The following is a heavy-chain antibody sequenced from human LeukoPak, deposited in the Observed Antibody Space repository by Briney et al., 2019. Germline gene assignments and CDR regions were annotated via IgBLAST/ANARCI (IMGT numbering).Heavy chain of an antibody. CDR1: GFTFSSYD. CDR3: ARDDYGGVDY. D-gene: IGHD4-17*01. V-gene: IGHV3-30*04. J-gene: IGHJ4*02. CDR2: ISYDGSIK. Sequence: GGSLRLSCAASGFTFSSYDMNWVRQVPGRGLEWLALISYDGSIKYYADSVKGRLTISRDNSKNTFYLQLNTLRAEDTAVYYCARDDYGGVDYWGQGTLVTVSS.